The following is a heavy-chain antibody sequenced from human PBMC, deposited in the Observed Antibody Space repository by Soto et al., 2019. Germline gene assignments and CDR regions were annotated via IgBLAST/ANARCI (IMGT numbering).Heavy chain of an antibody. CDR1: GDSVNGGGYY. V-gene: IGHV4-61*08. CDR3: AREVAARHTHNWFDS. J-gene: IGHJ5*01. D-gene: IGHD2-15*01. Sequence: QVQLQESGPRLVKPSETLSLTCSVSGDSVNGGGYYWSWIQQPPGRGLEWVGYIYYTGRTDFNPSLKSRVTISMDTSKNQFSLRLYSVTAADTAVYYCAREVAARHTHNWFDSWGQGTLVTVSS. CDR2: IYYTGRT.